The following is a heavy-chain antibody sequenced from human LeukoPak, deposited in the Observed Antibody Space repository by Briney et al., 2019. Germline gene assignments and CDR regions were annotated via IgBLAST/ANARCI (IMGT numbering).Heavy chain of an antibody. Sequence: SETLSLTCTVSGGSISSYYWTWIRQPAGKGLEWIGRIHTSGSTNHNPSLKSRVTMSVDTSNNQFSLRLSSVTAADTAFYYCARGGYTYGFDYWGQGTLVTVSS. V-gene: IGHV4-4*07. CDR3: ARGGYTYGFDY. CDR2: IHTSGST. CDR1: GGSISSYY. J-gene: IGHJ4*02. D-gene: IGHD5-18*01.